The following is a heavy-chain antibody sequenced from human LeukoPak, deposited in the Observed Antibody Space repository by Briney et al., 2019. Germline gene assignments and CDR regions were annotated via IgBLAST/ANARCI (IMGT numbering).Heavy chain of an antibody. J-gene: IGHJ4*02. Sequence: GGSLRLSCEASGFTFSSFWMHWVRQAPGKGLVWVSRINSVGSSTSYADSVKGRFTISRDNAKNTLYLQMNSLRAEDTAVYYCASERTSGWDAFDFWGQGTLVTVSS. CDR3: ASERTSGWDAFDF. CDR2: INSVGSST. CDR1: GFTFSSFW. D-gene: IGHD6-19*01. V-gene: IGHV3-74*01.